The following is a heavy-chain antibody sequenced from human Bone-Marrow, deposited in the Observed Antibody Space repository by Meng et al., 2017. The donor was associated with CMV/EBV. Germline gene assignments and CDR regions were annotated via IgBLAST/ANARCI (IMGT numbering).Heavy chain of an antibody. J-gene: IGHJ4*02. CDR3: ARAGYYDFWSGYYTVFDY. CDR1: GGSVSSGSYY. V-gene: IGHV4-61*01. Sequence: SETLSLTCTVSGGSVSSGSYYWSWIRQPPGKGLEWIGYIYYSGSTNYNPSLKSRVTISVDTSKNQFSLKLSSVTAADTAVYYCARAGYYDFWSGYYTVFDYWGQGTLVTVPS. D-gene: IGHD3-3*01. CDR2: IYYSGST.